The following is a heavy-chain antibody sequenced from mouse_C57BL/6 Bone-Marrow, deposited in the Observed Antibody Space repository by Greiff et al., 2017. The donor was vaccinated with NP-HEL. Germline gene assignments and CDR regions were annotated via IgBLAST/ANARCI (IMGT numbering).Heavy chain of an antibody. CDR3: ARGDYDDRYWYFDV. Sequence: VQLQQSGPELVQPGASVKIPCTASGYTFTDYNMDWVKQSHGKSLEWIGDINPNNGGTIYNQKFKGKATLTVDKSSSTAYMELRSLTSEDTAVYYCARGDYDDRYWYFDVWGTGTTVTVSS. D-gene: IGHD2-4*01. CDR1: GYTFTDYN. J-gene: IGHJ1*03. CDR2: INPNNGGT. V-gene: IGHV1-18*01.